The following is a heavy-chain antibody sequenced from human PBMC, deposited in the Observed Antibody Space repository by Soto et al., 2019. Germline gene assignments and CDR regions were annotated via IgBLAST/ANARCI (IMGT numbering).Heavy chain of an antibody. Sequence: EVQLVESGGGLIQPGGSLRLSCVASGFTVSSHYMSWVRQAPGKGLDWVSVIYSGGNTYYADSVKGRFTLSRDNSKNTLYLQMNSLRAEDTAVYYCARDLVAGTSHYYYGMDVWGQGTTVTVSS. V-gene: IGHV3-53*01. CDR3: ARDLVAGTSHYYYGMDV. CDR1: GFTVSSHY. CDR2: IYSGGNT. D-gene: IGHD6-19*01. J-gene: IGHJ6*02.